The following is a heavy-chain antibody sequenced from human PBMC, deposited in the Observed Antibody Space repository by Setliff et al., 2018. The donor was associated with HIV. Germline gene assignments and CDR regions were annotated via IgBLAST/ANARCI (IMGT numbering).Heavy chain of an antibody. V-gene: IGHV4-34*01. CDR3: ARVGDFYDTSGYYSVLDAFDI. CDR1: GGSFSGYY. CDR2: INHSGST. D-gene: IGHD3-22*01. J-gene: IGHJ3*02. Sequence: PSETLSLTCAVYGGSFSGYYWSWIRQPPGKGLEWIGEINHSGSTNYNPSLKSRVTISVDTSKNQFSLKLSSVTAADTAVYYCARVGDFYDTSGYYSVLDAFDIWGQGTMVTVSS.